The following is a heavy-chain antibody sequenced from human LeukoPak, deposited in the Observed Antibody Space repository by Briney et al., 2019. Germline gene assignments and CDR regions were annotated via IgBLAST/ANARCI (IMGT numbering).Heavy chain of an antibody. CDR2: LHYDGSHK. V-gene: IGHV3-30*02. Sequence: GGSLRLSCAASGFIFSSYGMHWVRQAPGKGLDWVAFLHYDGSHKYYADSVKGRFTISRDSSKNTLYLQMNSLRAEDTAVYYCAKGRVDYSNYVRYMDVWGKGTTVTVSS. CDR3: AKGRVDYSNYVRYMDV. D-gene: IGHD4-11*01. J-gene: IGHJ6*03. CDR1: GFIFSSYG.